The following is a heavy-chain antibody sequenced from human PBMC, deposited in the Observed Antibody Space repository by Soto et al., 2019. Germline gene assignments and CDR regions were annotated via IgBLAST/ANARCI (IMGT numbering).Heavy chain of an antibody. V-gene: IGHV3-48*01. D-gene: IGHD3-10*01. CDR1: GFTFSSYS. CDR3: AREATYYYGSGSYFY. CDR2: ISSSSSTI. Sequence: GGSLRLSCAASGFTFSSYSMNWVRQAPGKGLEWVSYISSSSSTIYYADSVKGRFTISRDNAKNSLYLQMNSLRAEDTAVYYCAREATYYYGSGSYFYWGQGTLVTVSS. J-gene: IGHJ4*02.